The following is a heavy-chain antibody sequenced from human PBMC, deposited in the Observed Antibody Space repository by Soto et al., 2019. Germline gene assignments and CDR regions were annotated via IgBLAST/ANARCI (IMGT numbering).Heavy chain of an antibody. CDR2: FDPEDGET. CDR1: GYTLTELS. D-gene: IGHD6-19*01. Sequence: QVQLVQSGAEVKKPGASVKVSCKVSGYTLTELSMHWVRQAPGKGLEWMGGFDPEDGETIYAQKFQGRVTMTEGTSTDTAYMELSSLRSEDTAVYYCATGIAVAAEDYYYGMDVWGQGTTVTVSS. J-gene: IGHJ6*02. CDR3: ATGIAVAAEDYYYGMDV. V-gene: IGHV1-24*01.